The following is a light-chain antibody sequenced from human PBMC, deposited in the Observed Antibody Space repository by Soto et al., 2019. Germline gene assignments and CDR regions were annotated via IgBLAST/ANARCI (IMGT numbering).Light chain of an antibody. CDR3: SSYTSSGYYV. Sequence: QSVLTQPASVSGSPGQSITISCTGTSSDVGGYNYVSWYQQHPGKAPKLMIYEVSNRPSGVSNRFSGSKSGNTASLTISGLQAEDEADYYCSSYTSSGYYVFGTGTKVTVL. V-gene: IGLV2-14*01. CDR2: EVS. J-gene: IGLJ1*01. CDR1: SSDVGGYNY.